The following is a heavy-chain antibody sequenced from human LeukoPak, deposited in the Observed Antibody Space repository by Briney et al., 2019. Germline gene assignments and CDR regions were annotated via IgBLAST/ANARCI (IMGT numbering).Heavy chain of an antibody. Sequence: ASVKVSCKASGFTFTNYGISWVRQAPGQGLEWMGWISAYNGNTNYAQKLQGRVTMTTDTSTSTAYMELRSLRSDDTAVYYCARVRGSGSYYNEDFDYWGQGTLVTVSS. CDR3: ARVRGSGSYYNEDFDY. J-gene: IGHJ4*02. CDR1: GFTFTNYG. V-gene: IGHV1-18*01. D-gene: IGHD3-10*01. CDR2: ISAYNGNT.